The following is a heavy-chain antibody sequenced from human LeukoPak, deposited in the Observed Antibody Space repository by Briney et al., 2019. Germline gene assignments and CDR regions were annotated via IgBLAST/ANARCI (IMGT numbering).Heavy chain of an antibody. CDR1: GFTFTSSA. CDR3: AADDYYGSGSYYVTYGMDV. CDR2: IVVGSGNT. D-gene: IGHD3-10*01. J-gene: IGHJ6*04. Sequence: GASVKVSCKASGFTFTSSAVQWVRQARGQRLEWIGWIVVGSGNTNYAQKFQERVTITRDMSTSTAYMELSSLRSEDTAVYYCAADDYYGSGSYYVTYGMDVWGKGTTVTVSS. V-gene: IGHV1-58*01.